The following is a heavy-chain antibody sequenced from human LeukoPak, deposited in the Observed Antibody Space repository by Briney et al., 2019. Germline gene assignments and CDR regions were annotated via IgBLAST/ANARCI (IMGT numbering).Heavy chain of an antibody. CDR2: INHSGST. Sequence: SETLSLTCAVYSGSFSGYYWSWIRQPPGKGLEWIGEINHSGSTNYNPSLKSRVTISVDTSKNQFSLKLSSVTAADTAVYYCARFLVAVAGDDAFDIWGQGTMVTVSS. J-gene: IGHJ3*02. CDR3: ARFLVAVAGDDAFDI. CDR1: SGSFSGYY. D-gene: IGHD6-19*01. V-gene: IGHV4-34*01.